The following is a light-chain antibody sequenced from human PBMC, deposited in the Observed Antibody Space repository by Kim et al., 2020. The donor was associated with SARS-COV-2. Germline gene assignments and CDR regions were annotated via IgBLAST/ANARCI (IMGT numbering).Light chain of an antibody. CDR1: ISDVGGYNY. J-gene: IGLJ3*02. CDR3: SSYTSSSTLWV. Sequence: LTQPASVSGSPGQSITISCTGTISDVGGYNYVSWYQQHPGKAPKLMIYDVSKRPSGVSNRFSGSKSGNTASLTISGLQAEDEADYYCSSYTSSSTLWVFGGGTQLTVL. CDR2: DVS. V-gene: IGLV2-14*01.